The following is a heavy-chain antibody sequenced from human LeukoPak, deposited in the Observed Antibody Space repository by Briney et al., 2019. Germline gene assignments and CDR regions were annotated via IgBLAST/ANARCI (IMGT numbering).Heavy chain of an antibody. J-gene: IGHJ4*02. CDR2: IVVGSGNT. D-gene: IGHD3-22*01. V-gene: IGHV1-58*02. CDR1: GFTFTSSA. Sequence: SVKVSCKASGFTFTSSAMQWVRQARGQRLEWIGWIVVGSGNTNYAQKFQERVTITADESTSTAYMELSSLRSEDTAVYYCARNGHSSGYYGYWGQGTLVTVSS. CDR3: ARNGHSSGYYGY.